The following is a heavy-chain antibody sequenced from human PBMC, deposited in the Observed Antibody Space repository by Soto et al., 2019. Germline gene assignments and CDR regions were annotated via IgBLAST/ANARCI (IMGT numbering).Heavy chain of an antibody. D-gene: IGHD1-26*01. CDR3: ARVSASGSYYEPYNWFDP. Sequence: QVQLQESGPGLVKPSQTLSLTCTVSGGSISSGDYYWSWIRQPPGKGLEWIGYIYYSGSTYYNPSLKSRVTISVDTSKNQFSLKLSSVTAADTAVYYCARVSASGSYYEPYNWFDPWGQGTLVTVSS. CDR2: IYYSGST. V-gene: IGHV4-30-4*01. CDR1: GGSISSGDYY. J-gene: IGHJ5*02.